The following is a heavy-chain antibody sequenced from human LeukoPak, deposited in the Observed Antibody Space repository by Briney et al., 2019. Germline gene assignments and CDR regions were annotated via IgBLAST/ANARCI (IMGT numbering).Heavy chain of an antibody. CDR2: VIPIFGTA. CDR3: ARDPIVVVPTAMEAQVYP. D-gene: IGHD2-2*01. J-gene: IGHJ5*02. CDR1: GSTFSSYA. Sequence: ASVKVSCKASGSTFSSYAISWVRQAPGQGLEWMGGVIPIFGTANYAQKFQGRVTITADESTSTAYMELSSLRSEDTAVYYCARDPIVVVPTAMEAQVYPWGQGTLVTVSS. V-gene: IGHV1-69*01.